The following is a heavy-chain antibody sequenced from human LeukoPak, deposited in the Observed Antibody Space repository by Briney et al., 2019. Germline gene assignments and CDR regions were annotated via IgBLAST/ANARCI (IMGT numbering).Heavy chain of an antibody. CDR2: INPNSGDT. J-gene: IGHJ4*02. D-gene: IGHD3-10*01. Sequence: ASVKVSCKASTYTFTGYYIHWVRQAPGQGHEWMGWINPNSGDTNYAQKFQGRVTLTRDTSISTAYMDLSSLRSDDTAIYYCARDHYYGSGTYPDYWGQGTLVAVSS. CDR3: ARDHYYGSGTYPDY. V-gene: IGHV1-2*02. CDR1: TYTFTGYY.